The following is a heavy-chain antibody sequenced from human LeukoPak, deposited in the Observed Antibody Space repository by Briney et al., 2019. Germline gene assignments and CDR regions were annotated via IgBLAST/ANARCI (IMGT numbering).Heavy chain of an antibody. Sequence: SETLSLTCTVSGGSISSYYWSWIRQPPGKGLEWIGYIYYSGSTNYNPSLKSRVTISVDTSKNQFSLKLSSVTAADTAVYYCARDTSMAAFEIWGQGTMVTVSS. CDR2: IYYSGST. CDR3: ARDTSMAAFEI. CDR1: GGSISSYY. V-gene: IGHV4-59*01. D-gene: IGHD5-24*01. J-gene: IGHJ3*02.